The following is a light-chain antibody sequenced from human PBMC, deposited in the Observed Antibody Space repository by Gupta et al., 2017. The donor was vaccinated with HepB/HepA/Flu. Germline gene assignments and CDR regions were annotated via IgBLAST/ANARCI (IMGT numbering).Light chain of an antibody. V-gene: IGKV1-5*03. CDR1: QSISSW. CDR2: KAS. Sequence: PLPPSPSTLSASVGYIVTITCRASQSISSWLAWYQQKPGKAPKLLSYKASSLESGVPARCSGRGSGTEVILTISSLQPDEVATEYCQQYNSDGMFGQRTKVEIK. J-gene: IGKJ1*01. CDR3: QQYNSDGM.